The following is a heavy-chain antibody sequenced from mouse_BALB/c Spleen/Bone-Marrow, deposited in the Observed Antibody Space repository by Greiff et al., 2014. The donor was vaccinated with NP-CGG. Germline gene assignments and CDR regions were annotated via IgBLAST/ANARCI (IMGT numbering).Heavy chain of an antibody. CDR1: GYTFTSYW. CDR2: IYPGSGST. V-gene: IGHV1S22*01. CDR3: TVRRFAY. Sequence: LKQSGSELVRPGASVKLSCKASGYTFTSYWMHWVKQRHGQGLEWIGNIYPGSGSTNYDEKFKSKGTLTVDTSSSTAYMHLSSLTSEDSAVYYCTVRRFAYWGQGTLVTVSA. J-gene: IGHJ3*01. D-gene: IGHD2-14*01.